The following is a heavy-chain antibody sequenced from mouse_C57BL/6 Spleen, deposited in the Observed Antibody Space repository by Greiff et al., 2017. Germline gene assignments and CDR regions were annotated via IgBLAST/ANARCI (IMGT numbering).Heavy chain of an antibody. V-gene: IGHV1-15*01. Sequence: QVQLQQSGAELVRPGASVTLSCKASGYTFTDYEMHWVKQTPVHGLEWIGAIDPETGGTAYNQKFKGKAILTADKSSSTAYMELRSLTSEDSAVYYCTRLDIYYYGRSYVGAMDYWGQGTSVTVSS. D-gene: IGHD1-1*01. CDR3: TRLDIYYYGRSYVGAMDY. J-gene: IGHJ4*01. CDR1: GYTFTDYE. CDR2: IDPETGGT.